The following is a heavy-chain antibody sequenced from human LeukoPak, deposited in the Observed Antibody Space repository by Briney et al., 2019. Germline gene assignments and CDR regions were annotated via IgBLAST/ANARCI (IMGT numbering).Heavy chain of an antibody. CDR2: ISGSGGST. Sequence: GGSLRLSCAASGFTFSSYAMSWVRQAPGKGLEWVSVISGSGGSTYYADSVKGRFTISRDNSKNTLYLQMNSLRAEDTAVYYCAKRKQQPVAPSDYWGQGTLVTVSS. CDR1: GFTFSSYA. D-gene: IGHD6-13*01. V-gene: IGHV3-23*01. CDR3: AKRKQQPVAPSDY. J-gene: IGHJ4*02.